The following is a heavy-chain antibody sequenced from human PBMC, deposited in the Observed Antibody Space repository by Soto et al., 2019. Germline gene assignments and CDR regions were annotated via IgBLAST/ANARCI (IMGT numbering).Heavy chain of an antibody. CDR2: ISAYNGNT. CDR3: ARDGGYCSGGSCFDP. Sequence: EASVKVSCKASGYTFTSYGISWVRQAPGQGLEWMGWISAYNGNTNYAQKLQGRVTMTTDTSTSTAYMELRSLRSDDTAVYYCARDGGYCSGGSCFDPWGQGTLVTVSS. D-gene: IGHD2-15*01. CDR1: GYTFTSYG. V-gene: IGHV1-18*01. J-gene: IGHJ5*02.